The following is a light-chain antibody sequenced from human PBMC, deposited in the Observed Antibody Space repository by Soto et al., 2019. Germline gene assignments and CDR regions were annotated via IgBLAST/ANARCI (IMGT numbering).Light chain of an antibody. Sequence: EIVLTQSPATLSLSPGKGATLSCRASQSVSSYLAWYQQKPGQAPRLLIYDASNRATGIPARFSGSGSGTDFTLTISRLEPEDFAVYYCQQGSFGGGTKVDIK. CDR2: DAS. J-gene: IGKJ4*01. V-gene: IGKV3-11*01. CDR3: QQGS. CDR1: QSVSSY.